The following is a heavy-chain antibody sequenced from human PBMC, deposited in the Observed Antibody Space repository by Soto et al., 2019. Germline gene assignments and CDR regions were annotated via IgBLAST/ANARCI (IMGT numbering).Heavy chain of an antibody. J-gene: IGHJ4*02. Sequence: QVQLQESGPGLVKPSETLSLTCTVSGGSISSYYWSWIRQPPGKGLEWIGYIYYSGSTNYNPSLKSRVTISVVTSKDQFSLKLSSVTAADTAVYYCARWADYGDYVVYFDYWGQRNLVTVSS. CDR2: IYYSGST. CDR3: ARWADYGDYVVYFDY. CDR1: GGSISSYY. V-gene: IGHV4-59*01. D-gene: IGHD4-17*01.